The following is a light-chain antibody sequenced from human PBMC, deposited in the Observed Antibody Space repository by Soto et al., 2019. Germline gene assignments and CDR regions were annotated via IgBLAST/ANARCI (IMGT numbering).Light chain of an antibody. V-gene: IGKV1-5*01. CDR3: QQYNSYSPIT. J-gene: IGKJ5*01. CDR1: QSISSW. CDR2: DAS. Sequence: DIQMTQSPSTLSASVGDRVTITCRASQSISSWLAWYQQKPGKAPKLLIYDASSLESGVPSRFSGSGSGTEFTLTISSLQPXXXXTYYCQQYNSYSPITFGQGTRLEIK.